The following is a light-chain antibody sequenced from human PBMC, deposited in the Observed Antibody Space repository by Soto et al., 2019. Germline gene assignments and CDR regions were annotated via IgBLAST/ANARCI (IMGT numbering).Light chain of an antibody. Sequence: EIVLTQSPGTLSLSPGEIATLSCRAIQSVSNNYLSWYQQKPGQAPRLLIYGAYSRDTGIPDRFSGSGSGTDFTLTISRLEPEDFAVYYSKQYGAXPRTFGQGTKV. CDR2: GAY. J-gene: IGKJ1*01. CDR1: QSVSNNY. V-gene: IGKV3-20*01. CDR3: KQYGAXPRT.